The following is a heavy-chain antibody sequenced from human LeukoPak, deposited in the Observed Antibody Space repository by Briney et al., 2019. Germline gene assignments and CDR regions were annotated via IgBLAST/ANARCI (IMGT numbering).Heavy chain of an antibody. CDR2: IYNSGST. J-gene: IGHJ3*02. CDR3: ARDKFGYSSSWYAFDI. Sequence: SETLSLTCTVSGGSISGYYWSWIRQPPGKGLEWIGYIYNSGSTNYNPSLKSRVTISVDTSKNQFSLKLSSVTAADTAVYYCARDKFGYSSSWYAFDIWGQGTMVTVSS. CDR1: GGSISGYY. D-gene: IGHD6-13*01. V-gene: IGHV4-59*01.